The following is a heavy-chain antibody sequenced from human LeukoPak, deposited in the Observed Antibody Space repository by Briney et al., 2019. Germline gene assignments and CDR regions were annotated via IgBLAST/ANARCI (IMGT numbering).Heavy chain of an antibody. D-gene: IGHD2-2*01. CDR1: GGSISSYY. V-gene: IGHV4-4*07. CDR3: ARGGYQTDFDY. Sequence: SETMSLTCTVSGGSISSYYWSWIRQPAGEGLEWIGRIYTSGSTNYNPSLKSRVTMSVDTSKNQFSLKLSSVTAADTAVYYCARGGYQTDFDYWGQGTLVTVSS. J-gene: IGHJ4*02. CDR2: IYTSGST.